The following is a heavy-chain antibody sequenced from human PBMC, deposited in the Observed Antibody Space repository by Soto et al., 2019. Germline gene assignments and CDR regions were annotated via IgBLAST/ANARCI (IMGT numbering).Heavy chain of an antibody. J-gene: IGHJ4*02. V-gene: IGHV3-30*18. CDR1: GFSFSVYG. CDR3: ANLALDYGVVY. Sequence: QVQVVESGGGVVHPGASLTLSCAASGFSFSVYGMHWVRQAPGKGLEWVAVVSYDGDEIHYAASVKGRFTISRDNSKNTLYLQMNSLRAGDTVVYSCANLALDYGVVYWGQGTPVIVSS. CDR2: VSYDGDEI. D-gene: IGHD4-17*01.